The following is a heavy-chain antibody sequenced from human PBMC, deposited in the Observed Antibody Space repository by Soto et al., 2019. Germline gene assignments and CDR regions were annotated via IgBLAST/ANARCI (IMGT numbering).Heavy chain of an antibody. CDR1: GFLFTSYG. J-gene: IGHJ3*01. V-gene: IGHV3-30*18. CDR3: ANILGYHPWGYDGFDG. CDR2: VSYDGSKE. D-gene: IGHD3-9*01. Sequence: WGSLRLSCEASGFLFTSYGMHWVRQSPGKGLEWVAVVSYDGSKEYYADSVKGRFTISRDNSKNMVYLQMSSLRVEDTAVYFCANILGYHPWGYDGFDGWGQGHMVAVSS.